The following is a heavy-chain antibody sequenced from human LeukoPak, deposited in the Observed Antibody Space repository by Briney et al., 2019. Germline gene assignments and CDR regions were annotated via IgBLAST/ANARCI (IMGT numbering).Heavy chain of an antibody. Sequence: GGSLRLSCAASGFPFSTHSLTWVGQPRGKGRGWVSSFSAGGDFAYYGDSVKGRFTMSRDNDKNSLHLQMDSLTAEDTAAYYCVRDKYERRNYAYFDSWGHGTLVTVSS. CDR2: FSAGGDFA. CDR3: VRDKYERRNYAYFDS. D-gene: IGHD3-16*01. V-gene: IGHV3-21*01. J-gene: IGHJ4*01. CDR1: GFPFSTHS.